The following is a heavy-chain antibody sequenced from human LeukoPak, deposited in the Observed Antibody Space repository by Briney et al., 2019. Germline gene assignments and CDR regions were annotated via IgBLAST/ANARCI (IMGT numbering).Heavy chain of an antibody. V-gene: IGHV3-23*01. CDR3: AKPGYITSGWSDY. Sequence: GGSLRLSCAASGFTFSTYYMSWVRQAPGKGLEWVTTITESGRNTYYADSVKGRFTISRDNSKNTLYLQMHSLRADDTAIYYCAKPGYITSGWSDYWGRGALVIVSS. J-gene: IGHJ4*02. D-gene: IGHD6-19*01. CDR1: GFTFSTYY. CDR2: ITESGRNT.